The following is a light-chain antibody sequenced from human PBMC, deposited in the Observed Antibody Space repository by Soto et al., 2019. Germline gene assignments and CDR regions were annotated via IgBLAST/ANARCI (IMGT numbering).Light chain of an antibody. CDR2: AAS. J-gene: IGKJ4*01. V-gene: IGKV1-39*01. Sequence: DIPMTQSPSSLSASVGDRVTFPCRASQSISSYLNWYQQKPGKAPKLLIYAASSLQSGVPSRFSGSGSGTDFTLTISSLQPEDFATYYCQQSYSTPLTFGGGTKVDIK. CDR3: QQSYSTPLT. CDR1: QSISSY.